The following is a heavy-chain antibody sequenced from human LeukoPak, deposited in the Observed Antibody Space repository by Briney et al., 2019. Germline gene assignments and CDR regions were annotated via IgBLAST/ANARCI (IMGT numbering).Heavy chain of an antibody. Sequence: GGSLRLSCAVSGFTVSSNYMTWIRRAPGKGLEWVSVIYPGGSGSTYYADSVRGRFTISRDSPKNMVFLQMNSLRVDDTATYYCASVRSAGGYNFFWGQGTLATVSS. V-gene: IGHV3-66*01. CDR2: IYPGGSGST. CDR3: ASVRSAGGYNFF. J-gene: IGHJ4*02. CDR1: GFTVSSNY. D-gene: IGHD5-12*01.